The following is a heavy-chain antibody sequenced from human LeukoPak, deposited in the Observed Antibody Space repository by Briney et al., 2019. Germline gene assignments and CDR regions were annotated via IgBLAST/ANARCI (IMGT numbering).Heavy chain of an antibody. CDR1: GGSISSGDYY. CDR2: IYYSGST. CDR3: ARDLQGGSYSRYMDV. D-gene: IGHD1-26*01. Sequence: PSETLSLTCTVSGGSISSGDYYWSWIRQHPGKGLEWIGYIYYSGSTYYNPSLKGRFTISVDTPRNQFSLKLSSVTAADTAVYYCARDLQGGSYSRYMDVWGKGTTVTVSS. J-gene: IGHJ6*03. V-gene: IGHV4-31*03.